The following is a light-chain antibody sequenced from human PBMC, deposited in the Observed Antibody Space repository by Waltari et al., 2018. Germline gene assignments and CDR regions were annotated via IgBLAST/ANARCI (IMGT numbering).Light chain of an antibody. Sequence: SFEVTQPLSVSVSPGQTAPLICTGDALGDEYASWYQQKPGQSPLLLIYQDAKRPFGISERFSGTNSGNTATLTISGTQAMDEADYYCQAWHSSAVVFGGGTKLTVL. CDR2: QDA. CDR3: QAWHSSAVV. V-gene: IGLV3-1*01. J-gene: IGLJ2*01. CDR1: ALGDEY.